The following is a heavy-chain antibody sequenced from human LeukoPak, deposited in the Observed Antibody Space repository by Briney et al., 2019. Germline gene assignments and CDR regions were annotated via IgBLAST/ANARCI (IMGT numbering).Heavy chain of an antibody. Sequence: GASVKVSRKASGYTFTSYGISWVRQAPGQGLEWMGWISAYNGNTNYAQKLQGRVTMTTDTSTSTAYMELRSLRSDDTAVYYCARDRVVVVVAATDDAFDIWGQGTMVTVSS. CDR2: ISAYNGNT. J-gene: IGHJ3*02. CDR3: ARDRVVVVVAATDDAFDI. V-gene: IGHV1-18*01. D-gene: IGHD2-15*01. CDR1: GYTFTSYG.